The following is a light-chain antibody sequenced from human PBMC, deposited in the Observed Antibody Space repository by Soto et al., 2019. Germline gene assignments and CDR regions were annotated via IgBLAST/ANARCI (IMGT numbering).Light chain of an antibody. CDR2: EVS. V-gene: IGLV2-14*01. Sequence: SSLTQAAYVSGSRGQSIPISCTGTTNDVPGYNYVSWYQQHPGKAPKLLIFEVSMRPSGVSNRFSGSKSGNTASLTISALQAEEEADYFCNSYTSSTSRPYVFGTGTKVTVL. J-gene: IGLJ1*01. CDR1: TNDVPGYNY. CDR3: NSYTSSTSRPYV.